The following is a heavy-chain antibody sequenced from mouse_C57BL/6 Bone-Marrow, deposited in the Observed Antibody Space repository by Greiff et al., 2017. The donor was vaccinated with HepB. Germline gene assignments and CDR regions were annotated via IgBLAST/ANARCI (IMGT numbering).Heavy chain of an antibody. V-gene: IGHV1-81*01. CDR3: ARFTTVVGDWYFDV. Sequence: QVQLQQSGAELARPGASVKLSCKASGYTFTSYGISWVKQRTGQGLEWIGEIYPRSGNTYYNEKFKGKATLTADKSSSTAYMELRSLTSEDSAVYFCARFTTVVGDWYFDVWGTGTTVTVSS. J-gene: IGHJ1*03. CDR2: IYPRSGNT. CDR1: GYTFTSYG. D-gene: IGHD1-1*01.